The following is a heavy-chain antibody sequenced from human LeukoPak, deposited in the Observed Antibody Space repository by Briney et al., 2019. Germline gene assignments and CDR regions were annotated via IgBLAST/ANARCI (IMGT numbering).Heavy chain of an antibody. V-gene: IGHV4-39*07. CDR3: ARAYVVVTATNAFDI. Sequence: SVTLSLTCTVSGGSISSSSYYWGWIRQPPGKGLEWIGSIYYSGSTYYNPSLKSRVTISVDTSKNQFSLKLSSVTAADTAVYYCARAYVVVTATNAFDIWGQGTMVTVSS. CDR2: IYYSGST. CDR1: GGSISSSSYY. J-gene: IGHJ3*02. D-gene: IGHD2-21*02.